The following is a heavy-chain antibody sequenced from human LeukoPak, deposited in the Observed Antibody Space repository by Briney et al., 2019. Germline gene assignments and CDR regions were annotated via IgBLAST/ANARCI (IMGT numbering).Heavy chain of an antibody. CDR1: GFTFSSYW. V-gene: IGHV3-7*01. D-gene: IGHD6-13*01. CDR3: AREHGYSSPPF. CDR2: MNIDGSEK. J-gene: IGHJ4*02. Sequence: GGSLRLSCAASGFTFSSYWMGWVRQAPGKRLEWVANMNIDGSEKYYADSAKGRFTISRDNARNSVYLQMNSLRVEDTAVYYCAREHGYSSPPFWGQGTLVTVSS.